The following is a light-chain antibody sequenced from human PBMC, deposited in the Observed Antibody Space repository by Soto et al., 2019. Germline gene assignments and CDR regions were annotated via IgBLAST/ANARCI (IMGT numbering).Light chain of an antibody. CDR2: DAS. CDR1: QSVSSN. V-gene: IGKV3-15*01. CDR3: QQYNNWPRT. Sequence: EIVMTQSPSTLSVSPGERATLSCRASQSVSSNLAWYQQKPCQAPRLLIYDASTRATGIPARFSGSGSCTACTLTISSLQSEDLAVSYGQQYNNWPRTFGQGTKVEIK. J-gene: IGKJ1*01.